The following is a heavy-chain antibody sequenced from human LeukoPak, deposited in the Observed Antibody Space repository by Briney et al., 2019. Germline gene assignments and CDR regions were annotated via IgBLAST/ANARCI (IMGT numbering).Heavy chain of an antibody. V-gene: IGHV3-13*01. CDR1: GFTFSSYD. D-gene: IGHD6-19*01. J-gene: IGHJ6*02. CDR2: IGTAGDT. CDR3: ARAGYSSGWYGGSYYYYGMDV. Sequence: GGSLRLSCAASGFTFSSYDMHWVRHATGKGLEWVSAIGTAGDTYYPGSVKGRFTISRENAKNSLYLQMNSLRAGDTAVYYCARAGYSSGWYGGSYYYYGMDVWGQGTTVTVSS.